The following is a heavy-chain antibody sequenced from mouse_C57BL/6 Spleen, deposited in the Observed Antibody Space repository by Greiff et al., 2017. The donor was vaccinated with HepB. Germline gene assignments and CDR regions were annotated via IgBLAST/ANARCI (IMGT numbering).Heavy chain of an antibody. CDR2: IYPGDGDT. J-gene: IGHJ4*01. Sequence: LQESGPELVKPGASVKISCKASGYAFSSSWMNWVKQRPGKGLEWIGRIYPGDGDTNYNGKFKGKATLTADKSSSTAYMQLSSLTSEDSAVYFCARSVYYYGSSYVYYAMDYWGQGTSVTVSS. D-gene: IGHD1-1*01. V-gene: IGHV1-82*01. CDR3: ARSVYYYGSSYVYYAMDY. CDR1: GYAFSSSW.